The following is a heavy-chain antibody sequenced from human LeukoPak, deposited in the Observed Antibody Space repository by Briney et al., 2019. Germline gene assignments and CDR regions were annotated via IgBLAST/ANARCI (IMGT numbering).Heavy chain of an antibody. Sequence: PSETLSLTCAVSGYSISSGYYWGWIRQPPGKGVEWIGSIYHSGSTYYNPSLKSRVTISVDTSKNQFSLKLSSVTAADTAVYYCARQGGYDSSGYLDFWGQGTLVTVSS. J-gene: IGHJ4*02. V-gene: IGHV4-38-2*01. CDR1: GYSISSGYY. CDR3: ARQGGYDSSGYLDF. CDR2: IYHSGST. D-gene: IGHD3-22*01.